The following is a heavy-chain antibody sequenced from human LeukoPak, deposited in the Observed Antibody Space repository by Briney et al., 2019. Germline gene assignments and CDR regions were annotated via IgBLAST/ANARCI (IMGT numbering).Heavy chain of an antibody. CDR2: IDSDGTRT. Sequence: GGSLRLSCAASGFAFSTYWMHWVRQAPGKGLVWVSRIDSDGTRTTYADSVRGRFTISRDNAKNTLYLQMNSLRAEDTAVYYCARSPNCGGDCSWGQGTLVTVSS. CDR1: GFAFSTYW. V-gene: IGHV3-74*01. J-gene: IGHJ5*02. D-gene: IGHD2-21*02. CDR3: ARSPNCGGDCS.